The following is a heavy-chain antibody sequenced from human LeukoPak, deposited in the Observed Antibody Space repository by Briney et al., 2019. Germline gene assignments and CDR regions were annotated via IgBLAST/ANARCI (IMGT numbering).Heavy chain of an antibody. CDR1: GGTFSSYA. CDR2: IIPIFGTA. Sequence: SVKVSCKASGGTFSSYAISWVRQAPGQGLEWMGRIIPIFGTANYAQKFQGRVTITTDESTSTAYMELSSLRSEDTAVYHCARDFHPRITMIGYPGAFDIWGQGTMVTVSS. V-gene: IGHV1-69*05. J-gene: IGHJ3*02. CDR3: ARDFHPRITMIGYPGAFDI. D-gene: IGHD3-22*01.